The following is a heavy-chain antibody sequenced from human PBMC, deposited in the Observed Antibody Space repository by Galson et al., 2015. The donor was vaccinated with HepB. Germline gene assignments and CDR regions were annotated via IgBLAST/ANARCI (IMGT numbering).Heavy chain of an antibody. V-gene: IGHV3-66*02. CDR2: IYSGGST. CDR1: GFTVSSNY. J-gene: IGHJ6*02. CDR3: ARTSPLVINYYGMDV. D-gene: IGHD2-21*01. Sequence: SLRLSCAASGFTVSSNYMSWVRQAPGKGLEWVSVIYSGGSTYYADSVKGRFTISRDNSKNTLYLQMNSLRAEDTAVYYCARTSPLVINYYGMDVWGQGTPVTVSS.